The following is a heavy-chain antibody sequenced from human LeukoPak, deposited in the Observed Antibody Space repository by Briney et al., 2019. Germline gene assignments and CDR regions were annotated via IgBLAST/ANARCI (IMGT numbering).Heavy chain of an antibody. CDR3: AKVLIADSGYDYGGE. D-gene: IGHD5-12*01. J-gene: IGHJ4*02. Sequence: GGSLRLSCAASGFTFSSYAMHWVRQAPGKGLEWVAVISYDGSNKYYADSVKGRFTISRDNSKNTLYLQMNSLRAEDTAVYYCAKVLIADSGYDYGGEWGQGTLVTVSS. CDR1: GFTFSSYA. V-gene: IGHV3-30-3*01. CDR2: ISYDGSNK.